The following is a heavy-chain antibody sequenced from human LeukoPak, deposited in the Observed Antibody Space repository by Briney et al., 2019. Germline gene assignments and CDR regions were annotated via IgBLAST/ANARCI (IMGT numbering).Heavy chain of an antibody. CDR3: ARDSSGWYYFDY. CDR1: GGSISSYY. CDR2: IYYSGST. V-gene: IGHV4-59*01. D-gene: IGHD6-19*01. Sequence: SETLSLTCTVSGGSISSYYWSWIRQPPGKGLEWIGYIYYSGSTNYNPSLKSRVTISVDTSKNQFSLKLSSVTAADTAVYYCARDSSGWYYFDYWGQGTLVTVSS. J-gene: IGHJ4*02.